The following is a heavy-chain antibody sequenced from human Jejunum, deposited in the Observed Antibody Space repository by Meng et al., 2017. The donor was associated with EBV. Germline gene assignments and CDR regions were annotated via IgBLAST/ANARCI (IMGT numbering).Heavy chain of an antibody. CDR3: VRGGDYCLVY. V-gene: IGHV4-4*02. CDR1: GAAIDVRNW. J-gene: IGHJ4*02. CDR2: IYYSGTT. D-gene: IGHD2-21*02. Sequence: QVQHWRSGPGLVVPSATRPPTCVASGAAIDVRNWWGWVRQHPERGLEWMGEIYYSGTTNYNPSLKSRVTILVDRSENHFSLHLSSVTAADTAVYYCVRGGDYCLVYWGQGTLVTVSS.